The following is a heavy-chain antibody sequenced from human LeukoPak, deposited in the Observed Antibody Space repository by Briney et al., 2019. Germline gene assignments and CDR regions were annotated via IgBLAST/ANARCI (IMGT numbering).Heavy chain of an antibody. V-gene: IGHV3-15*01. J-gene: IGHJ4*02. CDR3: TTEQCSGGSCYSL. D-gene: IGHD2-15*01. Sequence: GGSLRLSCAASGFTFSNAWMSWVRQAPGKGLEWVGRIKSKTDGGTTDYAAPVKGRFTISRDDSKNTLYLQMNSLKTEDTAVYYCTTEQCSGGSCYSLWGQGTLVTVSS. CDR2: IKSKTDGGTT. CDR1: GFTFSNAW.